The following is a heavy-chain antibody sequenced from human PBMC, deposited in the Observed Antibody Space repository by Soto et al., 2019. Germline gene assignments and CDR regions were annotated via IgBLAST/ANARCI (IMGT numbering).Heavy chain of an antibody. D-gene: IGHD6-19*01. CDR1: GFTFSSYS. Sequence: GGSLRLSCAASGFTFSSYSTNWVRQAPGKGLEWVSSISSSSSYIYYADSVKGRFTISRDNAKNSLYLQMNSLRAEDTAVYYCARERSDSSGWYYFDYWGQGTLVTVSS. J-gene: IGHJ4*02. CDR2: ISSSSSYI. CDR3: ARERSDSSGWYYFDY. V-gene: IGHV3-21*01.